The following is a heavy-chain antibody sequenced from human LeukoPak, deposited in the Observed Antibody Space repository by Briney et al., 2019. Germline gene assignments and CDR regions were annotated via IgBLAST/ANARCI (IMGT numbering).Heavy chain of an antibody. Sequence: GGSLRLSCTASGFTFGDYAMSWVRQAPGKGLEWVGFIRSKAYGGTTEYAASVKGRFTISRDDSKSIAYLQTNSLKTEDTAVYYCTRVPVPYDYVWGSYRSYYYYYMDVWGKGTTVTVSS. CDR2: IRSKAYGGTT. CDR1: GFTFGDYA. CDR3: TRVPVPYDYVWGSYRSYYYYYMDV. V-gene: IGHV3-49*04. J-gene: IGHJ6*03. D-gene: IGHD3-16*02.